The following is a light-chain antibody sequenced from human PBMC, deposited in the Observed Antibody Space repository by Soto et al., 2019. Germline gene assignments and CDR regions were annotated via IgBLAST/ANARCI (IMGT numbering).Light chain of an antibody. CDR2: KAS. J-gene: IGKJ2*01. CDR1: QNITKC. CDR3: QQYDIYPYT. Sequence: DIQMSQSPSPLSASVGDRVTFTCRASQNITKCLAWYQHKPGKAPNLLIYKASSLESGVPSRFSGSGTETDFTLTVSSLQPDDFATYFCQQYDIYPYTFGQGTKL. V-gene: IGKV1-5*03.